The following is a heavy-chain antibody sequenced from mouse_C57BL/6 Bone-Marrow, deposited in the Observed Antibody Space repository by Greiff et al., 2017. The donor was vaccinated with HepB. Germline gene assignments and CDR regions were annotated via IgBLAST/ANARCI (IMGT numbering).Heavy chain of an antibody. CDR2: INPNNGGT. V-gene: IGHV1-26*01. Sequence: EVQLQQSGPELVKPGASVKISCKASGYTFTDYYMNWVKQSHGKSLEWIGDINPNNGGTSYNQKFKGKATLTVDKSSSTAYMELRSLTSEDSAVYYCARGHHTITTVVAPYAMDYWGQGTSVTVSS. J-gene: IGHJ4*01. CDR3: ARGHHTITTVVAPYAMDY. D-gene: IGHD1-1*01. CDR1: GYTFTDYY.